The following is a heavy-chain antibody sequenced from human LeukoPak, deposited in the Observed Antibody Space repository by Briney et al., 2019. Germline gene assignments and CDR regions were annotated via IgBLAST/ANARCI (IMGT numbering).Heavy chain of an antibody. D-gene: IGHD3-10*01. J-gene: IGHJ3*02. CDR3: ARGSLDAFDI. CDR1: GFTFSSYS. Sequence: PGGSLRLSCAASGFTFSSYSMNWVRQAPGKGLEWVSSISSSSSYIYYADSVKGRFTISRDNAKNSLYLQMNSLRSEDTAVYYCARGSLDAFDIWGQGTMVTVSS. V-gene: IGHV3-21*01. CDR2: ISSSSSYI.